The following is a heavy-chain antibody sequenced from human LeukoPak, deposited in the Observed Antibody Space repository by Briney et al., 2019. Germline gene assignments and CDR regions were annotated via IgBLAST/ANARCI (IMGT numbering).Heavy chain of an antibody. J-gene: IGHJ4*02. D-gene: IGHD5-18*01. V-gene: IGHV1-2*02. CDR2: IYPNSGGT. CDR1: GYTFSGYY. Sequence: ASVKVSCKASGYTFSGYYMHWVRQAPGQGLEWVAWIYPNSGGTKYAQKFQGRVTVTRDTSIITAYMQLSRLKSDDTAVYYCATGRGYSYGFDSWGQGTLVTVSS. CDR3: ATGRGYSYGFDS.